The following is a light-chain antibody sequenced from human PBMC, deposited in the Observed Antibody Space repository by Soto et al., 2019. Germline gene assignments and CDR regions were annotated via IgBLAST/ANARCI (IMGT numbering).Light chain of an antibody. CDR1: QSVSSN. Sequence: EIVMTQSPATLSVSPGERSTLSFSASQSVSSNLAWYQQKPGQAPRLLIYGASTRATGIPARFSGSGSGTEFTLTISSLQSEDFAVYYCQQYNNWLTFGGGTKVDIK. J-gene: IGKJ4*01. CDR3: QQYNNWLT. V-gene: IGKV3-15*01. CDR2: GAS.